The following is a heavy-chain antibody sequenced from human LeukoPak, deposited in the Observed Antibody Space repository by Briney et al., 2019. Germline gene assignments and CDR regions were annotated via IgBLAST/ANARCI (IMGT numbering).Heavy chain of an antibody. J-gene: IGHJ5*02. V-gene: IGHV4-59*01. D-gene: IGHD6-13*01. CDR3: ARKSGSWDEGWFDP. Sequence: ASETLSLTCTVSGGSISSYYWSWIRQPPGKGLERIGYIYYSGSTNYNPSLKSRVTISVDTSKNQFSLKLSSVTAADTAVYYCARKSGSWDEGWFDPWGQGTLVTVSS. CDR2: IYYSGST. CDR1: GGSISSYY.